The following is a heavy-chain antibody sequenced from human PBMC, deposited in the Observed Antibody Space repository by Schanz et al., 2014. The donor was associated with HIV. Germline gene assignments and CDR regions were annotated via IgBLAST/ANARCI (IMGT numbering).Heavy chain of an antibody. Sequence: VQLVESGGGLIQRGGSLRLSCAASGFTFSDHYMTWIRQAPGKGLECVSYISGSGDYVHYEDSVQGRFAISRDNTRNFLYLEMSTLTAADTGVYFCARRARCSGGGCYSRFDFDLWGRGILVSVSS. CDR1: GFTFSDHY. J-gene: IGHJ4*02. CDR3: ARRARCSGGGCYSRFDFDL. V-gene: IGHV3-11*01. CDR2: ISGSGDYV. D-gene: IGHD2-15*01.